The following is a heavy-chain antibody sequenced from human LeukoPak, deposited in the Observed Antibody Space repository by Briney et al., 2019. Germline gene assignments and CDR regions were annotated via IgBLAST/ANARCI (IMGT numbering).Heavy chain of an antibody. J-gene: IGHJ4*02. Sequence: PGGSLRLSCTASGFSFSGHWMHWARQLPGKGLVWVSRISPTGSTTSYADSVKGRFTVSRDNAKSTLYLQVNNLRAEDTAVYYCARGPNSNWSGLDFWGQGTLLTVSS. CDR2: ISPTGSTT. CDR3: ARGPNSNWSGLDF. V-gene: IGHV3-74*01. D-gene: IGHD6-6*01. CDR1: GFSFSGHW.